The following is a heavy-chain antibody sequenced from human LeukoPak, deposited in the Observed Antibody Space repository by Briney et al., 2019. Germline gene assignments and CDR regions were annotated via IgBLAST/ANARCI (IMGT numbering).Heavy chain of an antibody. CDR1: GGSISSSSYY. Sequence: SETLSLTCTVSGGSISSSSYYWGWIRQPPGKGLEWIGSIYHSGRTKYNPSLKSPVTISVDTSKNQFSLKLSSVTAADTAVYYCARPYDSSGYYPFDYWGQGTLVTVSS. CDR3: ARPYDSSGYYPFDY. D-gene: IGHD3-22*01. V-gene: IGHV4-39*07. CDR2: IYHSGRT. J-gene: IGHJ4*02.